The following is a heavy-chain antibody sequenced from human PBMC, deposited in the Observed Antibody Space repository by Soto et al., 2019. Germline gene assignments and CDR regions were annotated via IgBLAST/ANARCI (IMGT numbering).Heavy chain of an antibody. D-gene: IGHD3-3*01. V-gene: IGHV2-70*04. CDR1: GFSLKTYGMR. CDR2: IDWDDEK. CDR3: ARSPITAVVTAFDF. Sequence: SGPTLVNPTQTLTLTCTFSGFSLKTYGMRVSWVRQPPGKALEWLARIDWDDEKFYSTSLKTRLSISKGTSDNQVVLTMTNMDPIDTATYYCARSPITAVVTAFDFWGQGILVTVSS. J-gene: IGHJ4*02.